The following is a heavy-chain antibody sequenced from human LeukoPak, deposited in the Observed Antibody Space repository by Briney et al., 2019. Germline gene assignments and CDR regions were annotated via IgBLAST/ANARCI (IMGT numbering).Heavy chain of an antibody. CDR1: GGSFSGYY. J-gene: IGHJ4*02. V-gene: IGHV4-34*01. CDR3: ARGLDSGTYYFDY. Sequence: SETLSLTCAVYGGSFSGYYWSWIRQPPGKGLEWIGEINHSGSTNYNPSLKSRVTISVDTSKNQFSLKLSSVTAADTAVYYCARGLDSGTYYFDYWGQGTPVTVSS. CDR2: INHSGST. D-gene: IGHD1-1*01.